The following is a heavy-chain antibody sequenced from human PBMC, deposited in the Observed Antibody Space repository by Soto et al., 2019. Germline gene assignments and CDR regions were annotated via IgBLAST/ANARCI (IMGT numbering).Heavy chain of an antibody. D-gene: IGHD4-17*01. J-gene: IGHJ6*02. CDR3: ARAHYGDYGYGMDV. CDR1: GGSISSGGYY. V-gene: IGHV4-30-2*01. CDR2: INHSGST. Sequence: SETLSLTCTVSGGSISSGGYYWSWLRQPPGKGLEWIGEINHSGSTNYNPSLKSRLTISVDTSKNPFSLKLSSVTAADTAVYYCARAHYGDYGYGMDVWGQGTTVTVSS.